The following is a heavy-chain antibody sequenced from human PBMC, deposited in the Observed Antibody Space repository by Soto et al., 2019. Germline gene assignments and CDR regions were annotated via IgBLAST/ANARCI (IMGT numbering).Heavy chain of an antibody. Sequence: QVQLQESGPGLVQPSQTLSLTCTVSGGSISSGDYYWSWFRQPPGKGLEWIGYIYYTGSTYYNPSLKSRLTISVDTSKNQLSLKLSSVTAADTAVYYCARAFDDSSGYYGGLGYWGQGTLVTVSS. CDR3: ARAFDDSSGYYGGLGY. D-gene: IGHD3-22*01. CDR2: IYYTGST. J-gene: IGHJ4*02. CDR1: GGSISSGDYY. V-gene: IGHV4-30-4*08.